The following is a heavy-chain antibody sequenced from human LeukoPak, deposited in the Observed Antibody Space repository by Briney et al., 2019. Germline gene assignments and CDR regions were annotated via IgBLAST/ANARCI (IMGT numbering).Heavy chain of an antibody. CDR3: ARALTYFEWADAFDV. V-gene: IGHV1-24*01. CDR2: FDPEDGET. D-gene: IGHD3-3*02. J-gene: IGHJ3*01. Sequence: GASVRVSCKVSGYTLTELSMHWVRQAPGKGLEWMGGFDPEDGETIYAQKFQGRVTMTEDTSTDTAYMELSSLRSEDTAVYYCARALTYFEWADAFDVRGPGKLVTVSS. CDR1: GYTLTELS.